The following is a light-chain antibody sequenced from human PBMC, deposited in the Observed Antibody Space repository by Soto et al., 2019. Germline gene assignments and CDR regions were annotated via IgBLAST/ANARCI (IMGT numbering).Light chain of an antibody. V-gene: IGKV1-13*02. J-gene: IGKJ5*01. CDR2: DVS. Sequence: AIQLTQSPSSLSASVGDRVTITCRASQDIRGALAWYQQKPGKAPKMLIYDVSILESGVPSRFSGSSSGTDFTLTISSLQPVDFATYYFQQFNSYPITFGQGTRLEIK. CDR1: QDIRGA. CDR3: QQFNSYPIT.